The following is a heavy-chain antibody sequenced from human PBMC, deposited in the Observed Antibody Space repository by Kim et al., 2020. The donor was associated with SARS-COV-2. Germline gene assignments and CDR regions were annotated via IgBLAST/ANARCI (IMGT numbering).Heavy chain of an antibody. CDR2: IYYSGST. V-gene: IGHV4-39*01. D-gene: IGHD3-22*01. Sequence: SETLSLTCTVSGGSISSSSYYWGWIRQPPGKGLEWIGSIYYSGSTYYNPSLKSRVTISVDTSKNQFSLKLSSVTAADTAVYYCARHLEGYYDSSGYYYVKAFDIWGQGTMVPVSS. CDR1: GGSISSSSYY. CDR3: ARHLEGYYDSSGYYYVKAFDI. J-gene: IGHJ3*02.